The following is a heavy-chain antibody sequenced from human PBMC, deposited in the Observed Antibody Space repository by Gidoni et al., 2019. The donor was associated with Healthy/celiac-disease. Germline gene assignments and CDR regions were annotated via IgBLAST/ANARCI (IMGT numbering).Heavy chain of an antibody. CDR1: GGSISSSSYY. J-gene: IGHJ4*02. CDR3: ARQVGIAGYFDY. CDR2: IYYSGST. V-gene: IGHV4-39*01. D-gene: IGHD6-13*01. Sequence: QLQLQESGPGLVKPSETLSLTCTVSGGSISSSSYYWGWIRQPPGKGLEWIGSIYYSGSTYYNPSLKSRVTISVDTSKNQFSLKLSSVTAADTAVYYCARQVGIAGYFDYWGQGTLVTVSS.